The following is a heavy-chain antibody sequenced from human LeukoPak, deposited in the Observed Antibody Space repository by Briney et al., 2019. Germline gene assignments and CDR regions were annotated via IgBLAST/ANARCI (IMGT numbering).Heavy chain of an antibody. CDR1: GGSISSYD. V-gene: IGHV4-59*01. CDR2: IYYSGST. CDR3: ARVFGYDSRWFDP. Sequence: PSETLSLTCTVSGGSISSYDWSWIRQPPGKGLEWIGYIYYSGSTNYNPSLKSRVTISVDTSKNQFSLKLSSVTAADTAVYYCARVFGYDSRWFDPWGQGTLVTVSS. D-gene: IGHD5-12*01. J-gene: IGHJ5*02.